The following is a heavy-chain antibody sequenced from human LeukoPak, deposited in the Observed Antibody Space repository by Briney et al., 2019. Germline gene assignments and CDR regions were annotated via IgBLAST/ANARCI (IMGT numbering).Heavy chain of an antibody. CDR1: GLTFSLYS. CDR3: VTELGIGGFDI. CDR2: ISTNGGST. D-gene: IGHD7-27*01. J-gene: IGHJ3*02. V-gene: IGHV3-64D*06. Sequence: PGGSLRLSCSASGLTFSLYSMHWVRQAPGKGLEYVSGISTNGGSTYYADSVKGRFTISRDNSKNTLYLQMSTVRAEDTSVYYCVTELGIGGFDIWGQGTMVTVSS.